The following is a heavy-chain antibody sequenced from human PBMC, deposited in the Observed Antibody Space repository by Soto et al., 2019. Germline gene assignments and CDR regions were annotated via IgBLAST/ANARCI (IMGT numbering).Heavy chain of an antibody. V-gene: IGHV4-34*01. CDR3: ARDHRVIAARGYYYYGMDV. J-gene: IGHJ6*02. CDR1: GGSFSGYY. CDR2: INHSGST. Sequence: SETLSLTYAVYGGSFSGYYWSWIRQPPGKGLEWIGEINHSGSTNYNPSLKSRVTISVDTSKNQFSLKLSSVTAADTAVYYCARDHRVIAARGYYYYGMDVWGQGTTVTVSS. D-gene: IGHD6-6*01.